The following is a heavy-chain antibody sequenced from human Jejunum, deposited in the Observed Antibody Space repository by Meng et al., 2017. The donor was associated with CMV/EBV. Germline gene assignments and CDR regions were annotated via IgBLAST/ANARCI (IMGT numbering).Heavy chain of an antibody. Sequence: TSYGISGVRQAPGQGLEWMGWIYAYNGNTNYAQKLQGRVTMTTDTSTNTAYMELGSLRSDDTAVYYCARDRVGRGAANAYLYGMDVWGQGATVTVSS. V-gene: IGHV1-18*01. CDR2: IYAYNGNT. J-gene: IGHJ6*02. CDR1: TSYG. CDR3: ARDRVGRGAANAYLYGMDV. D-gene: IGHD1-26*01.